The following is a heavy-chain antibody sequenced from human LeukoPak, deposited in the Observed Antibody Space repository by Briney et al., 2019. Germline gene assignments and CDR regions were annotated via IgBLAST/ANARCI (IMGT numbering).Heavy chain of an antibody. J-gene: IGHJ4*02. D-gene: IGHD2-15*01. V-gene: IGHV1-2*02. CDR1: GYTFTGYY. Sequence: GSSETVSCKASGYTFTGYYMHWVRQAPGQGLEWMGWINPNSSGTNYAQKFQGRVTMTRDTSISTAYMELSRLRSDDTAVYYCARDPWYCSGGSCYSLKNRYYFDYWGQGTLVTVSA. CDR3: ARDPWYCSGGSCYSLKNRYYFDY. CDR2: INPNSSGT.